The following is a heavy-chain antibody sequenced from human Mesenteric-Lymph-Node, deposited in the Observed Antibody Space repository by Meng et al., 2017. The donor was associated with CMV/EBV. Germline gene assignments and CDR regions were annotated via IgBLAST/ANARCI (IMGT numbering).Heavy chain of an antibody. D-gene: IGHD4-23*01. CDR3: ARDSGYGGFDY. V-gene: IGHV3-53*01. J-gene: IGHJ4*02. Sequence: GESLKISCAASGFTVSSNYMSWVRQAPGKGLEWVSVIYSGGSTYYADSVKGRFTISRDNSKNTLYLQMNSLRAEDTAVYYCARDSGYGGFDYWGQGTLVTVSS. CDR1: GFTVSSNY. CDR2: IYSGGST.